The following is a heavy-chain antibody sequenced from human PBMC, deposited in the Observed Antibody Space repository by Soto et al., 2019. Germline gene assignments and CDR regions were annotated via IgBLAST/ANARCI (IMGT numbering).Heavy chain of an antibody. CDR1: GDSISSYY. J-gene: IGHJ3*02. CDR2: IYYSGST. D-gene: IGHD2-2*02. V-gene: IGHV4-59*01. Sequence: PSETLSLTCTVSGDSISSYYCSWIRQPPGKGLEWIGYIYYSGSTNYNPSLKSRVTISVDTSENQFSLKLSSVTAADTAVYYCARVDCSSTSCYKAFDIWGQGTMVTVSS. CDR3: ARVDCSSTSCYKAFDI.